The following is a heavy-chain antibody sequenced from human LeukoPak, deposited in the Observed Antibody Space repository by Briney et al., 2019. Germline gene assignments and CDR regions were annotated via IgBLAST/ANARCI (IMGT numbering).Heavy chain of an antibody. CDR2: IYHSGST. Sequence: SQTLSLTCAVSGGSISSGGYFWSWIRQPPGKGLEWIGYIYHSGSTYYNPSLKSRVTISVDRSKNQFSLKLSSVTAADTAVYCCARGGDGYNYTPDYWGQGTLVTVSS. CDR3: ARGGDGYNYTPDY. V-gene: IGHV4-30-2*01. D-gene: IGHD5-24*01. CDR1: GGSISSGGYF. J-gene: IGHJ4*02.